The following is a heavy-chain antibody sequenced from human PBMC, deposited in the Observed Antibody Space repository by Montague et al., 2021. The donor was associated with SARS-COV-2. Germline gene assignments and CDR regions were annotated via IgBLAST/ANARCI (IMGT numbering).Heavy chain of an antibody. CDR1: GFTFSSYD. Sequence: SLRLSCAASGFTFSSYDMHWVRQATGKGLEWVSAIDTAGDTYYPGSVKGRFTISRENAKNSLYLQMNSLRAGDTAVYYCATGYSSGWSHQYYFDYWGQGTLVTVSS. D-gene: IGHD6-19*01. CDR3: ATGYSSGWSHQYYFDY. V-gene: IGHV3-13*04. J-gene: IGHJ4*02. CDR2: IDTAGDT.